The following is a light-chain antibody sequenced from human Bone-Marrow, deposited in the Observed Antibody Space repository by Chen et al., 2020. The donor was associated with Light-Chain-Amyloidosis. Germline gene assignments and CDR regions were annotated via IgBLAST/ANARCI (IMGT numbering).Light chain of an antibody. J-gene: IGKJ4*01. CDR2: GSS. V-gene: IGKV3-20*01. Sequence: EIVLTQSPGTLSLSPGEGANLSCRASQTISNNYLTGYQQKFGQAPKLLIYGSSSRATGIPDRFTGSGSGTDFTLTINRLEPEDFAMYYCRQYGTSPLTFGGGTKVEIK. CDR3: RQYGTSPLT. CDR1: QTISNNY.